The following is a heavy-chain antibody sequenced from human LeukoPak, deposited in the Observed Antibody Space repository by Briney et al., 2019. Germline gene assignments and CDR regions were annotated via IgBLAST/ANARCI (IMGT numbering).Heavy chain of an antibody. J-gene: IGHJ5*02. D-gene: IGHD3-3*01. CDR1: GASINNYY. Sequence: SETLSLTCTVSGASINNYYWSWIRQSPEKGLEWIGYISHSGSTHYNPSLKSRITISVDTSKIHFSLNLTSVTAADTAVYYCARDVTIFGVVPHKDNWFDPWGQGTLVTVSS. CDR2: ISHSGST. V-gene: IGHV4-59*12. CDR3: ARDVTIFGVVPHKDNWFDP.